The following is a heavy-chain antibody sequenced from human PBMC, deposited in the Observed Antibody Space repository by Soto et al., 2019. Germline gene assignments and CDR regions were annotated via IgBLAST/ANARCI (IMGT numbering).Heavy chain of an antibody. Sequence: SETLSLTCTVSGGSISSYYWSWIRQPPGKGLEWIGYIYYSGSTNYNPSLKSRVTISVDTSKNQFSLKLSSVTAADTAVYYCASFSDCISTRCCHMVFWGQGTTVTVPS. V-gene: IGHV4-59*01. CDR3: ASFSDCISTRCCHMVF. D-gene: IGHD2-2*01. CDR2: IYYSGST. CDR1: GGSISSYY. J-gene: IGHJ6*02.